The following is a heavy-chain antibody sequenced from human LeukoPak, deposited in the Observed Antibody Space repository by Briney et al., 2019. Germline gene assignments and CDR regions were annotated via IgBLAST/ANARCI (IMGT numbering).Heavy chain of an antibody. CDR2: ISGSGGST. Sequence: PGGSLRLSCAASGFTLSSYTMSWVRQAPGKGLEWVSAISGSGGSTYYADSVTGRFTISRDNSKNTLYLQMNSLRAEDTAVYYCAKSAVRGVTRVYFDYWGQGTLVTVSS. CDR1: GFTLSSYT. J-gene: IGHJ4*02. CDR3: AKSAVRGVTRVYFDY. V-gene: IGHV3-23*01. D-gene: IGHD3-10*01.